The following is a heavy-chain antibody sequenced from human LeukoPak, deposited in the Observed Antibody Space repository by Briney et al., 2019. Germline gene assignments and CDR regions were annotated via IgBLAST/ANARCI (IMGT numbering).Heavy chain of an antibody. CDR1: GYTFNNHD. J-gene: IGHJ6*03. CDR2: INTYSANT. Sequence: ASVKVSCKASGYTFNNHDINWVRQAPARGLEWVGWINTYSANTNYAQEFQDRVIMTTDTSTSTAYMELRSLRSDDTAVYYCAREGGIARPPYLYYYIDVWGKGTTVTVSS. CDR3: AREGGIARPPYLYYYIDV. V-gene: IGHV1-18*01. D-gene: IGHD6-6*01.